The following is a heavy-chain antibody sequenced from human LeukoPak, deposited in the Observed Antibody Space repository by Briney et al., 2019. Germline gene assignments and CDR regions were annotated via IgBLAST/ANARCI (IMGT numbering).Heavy chain of an antibody. V-gene: IGHV3-21*04. CDR1: GFTFSSYS. Sequence: KPGGSLRLSCAASGFTFSSYSMNWVRQAPGKGLEWVSSISSSSSYIYYADSVKGRFTISRDNAKNSLYLQMNSLRAEDTAVYYCAKTPYSSGSYYFDYWGQGTLVTVSS. CDR3: AKTPYSSGSYYFDY. J-gene: IGHJ4*02. D-gene: IGHD6-19*01. CDR2: ISSSSSYI.